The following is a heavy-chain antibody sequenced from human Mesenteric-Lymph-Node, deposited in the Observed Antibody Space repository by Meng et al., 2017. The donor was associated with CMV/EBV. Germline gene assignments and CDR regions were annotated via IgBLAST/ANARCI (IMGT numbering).Heavy chain of an antibody. Sequence: GESLKISCAASGFTFSNYAMHWVRQAPGKGLEWVAVISYDGRSKYYADSVKGRLTISRDNAKNSLYLQMNSLRAEDTAVYYCARDHAHVVPAALDAFDIWGQGTMVTVSS. D-gene: IGHD2-2*01. CDR3: ARDHAHVVPAALDAFDI. CDR1: GFTFSNYA. J-gene: IGHJ3*02. V-gene: IGHV3-30*04. CDR2: ISYDGRSK.